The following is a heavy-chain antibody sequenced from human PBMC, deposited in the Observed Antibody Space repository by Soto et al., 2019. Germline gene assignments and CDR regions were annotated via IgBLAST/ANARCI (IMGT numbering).Heavy chain of an antibody. Sequence: EVQLLESGGGLVQPGGSLRLSCAASGFTFSSYAMSWVRQAPGMGLDWVSVISGSGYATYYADSVKGRFTVSRDNSNNTVYLQMNSLRAEDTAVYYCAKEETVLVNYYYYYGMDVWGQGTTVTVSS. CDR1: GFTFSSYA. CDR3: AKEETVLVNYYYYYGMDV. J-gene: IGHJ6*02. CDR2: ISGSGYAT. D-gene: IGHD4-17*01. V-gene: IGHV3-23*01.